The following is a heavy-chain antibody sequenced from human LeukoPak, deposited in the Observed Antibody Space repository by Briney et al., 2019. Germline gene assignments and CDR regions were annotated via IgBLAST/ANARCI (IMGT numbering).Heavy chain of an antibody. J-gene: IGHJ4*02. D-gene: IGHD6-13*01. CDR2: IWYDGSNK. Sequence: PGGSLRLSCAASGFTFSNYAMSWVRQAPGKGLEWVAVIWYDGSNKYYADSVKGRFTISRDNSKNTLYLQMSSLRAEDAALYYCARDSSPGIAAAGFDYWGQGTLVTVSS. CDR1: GFTFSNYA. V-gene: IGHV3-33*08. CDR3: ARDSSPGIAAAGFDY.